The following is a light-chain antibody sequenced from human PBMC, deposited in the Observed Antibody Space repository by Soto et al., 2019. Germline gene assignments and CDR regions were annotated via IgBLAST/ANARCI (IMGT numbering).Light chain of an antibody. Sequence: EIVMTQSPGTFSVLPLETVTLSFMASQSVSGYLDWFHQKPGQAPRLVLLRIFTRAIGVPARFSGSGSGTEFTLSISSLQSEDFAVYYCQQYYNWPRTFGQGTKVDIK. CDR2: RIF. V-gene: IGKV3-15*01. CDR1: QSVSGY. J-gene: IGKJ1*01. CDR3: QQYYNWPRT.